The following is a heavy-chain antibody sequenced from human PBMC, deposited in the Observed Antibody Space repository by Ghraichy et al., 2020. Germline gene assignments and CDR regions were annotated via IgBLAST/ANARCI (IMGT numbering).Heavy chain of an antibody. J-gene: IGHJ3*02. D-gene: IGHD6-19*01. CDR2: ISDNGETT. V-gene: IGHV3-23*01. Sequence: GGSLRLSCVTSGFSFVHFAMTWVRQAPGKGLEWVSGISDNGETTYYADSVRGHFTTSRDNSKNTLYLQMNSLTVDDTAIYYCMKGGWFSTFDIWGQGTLVIVSP. CDR1: GFSFVHFA. CDR3: MKGGWFSTFDI.